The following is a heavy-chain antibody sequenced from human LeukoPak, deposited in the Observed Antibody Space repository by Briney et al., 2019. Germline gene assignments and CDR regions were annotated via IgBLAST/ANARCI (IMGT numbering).Heavy chain of an antibody. J-gene: IGHJ4*02. CDR3: AKDSSGDYPDY. CDR1: GFIFSNYA. D-gene: IGHD4-17*01. V-gene: IGHV3-30*18. CDR2: ILSDGSIK. Sequence: GGSLRLSCAASGFIFSNYAMYWVRQAPGKGLEWVALILSDGSIKYYADSAKGRFTVSRDNSKNIVYLQMNSLRAEDTAVYYCAKDSSGDYPDYWGQGTLVHVSS.